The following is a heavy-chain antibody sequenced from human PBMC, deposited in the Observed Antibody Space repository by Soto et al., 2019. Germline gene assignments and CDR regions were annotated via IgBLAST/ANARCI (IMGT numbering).Heavy chain of an antibody. CDR1: GYTFTSYG. Sequence: ASVKVSCKASGYTFTSYGISWVRQAPGQGLEWMGWISAYNGNTNYAQKLQGRVTITTDTSTSTAYMELRSLRSDDTAVYYCARDGISGWDHDAFDIWGQGTMVTVSS. CDR3: ARDGISGWDHDAFDI. D-gene: IGHD6-19*01. J-gene: IGHJ3*02. V-gene: IGHV1-18*01. CDR2: ISAYNGNT.